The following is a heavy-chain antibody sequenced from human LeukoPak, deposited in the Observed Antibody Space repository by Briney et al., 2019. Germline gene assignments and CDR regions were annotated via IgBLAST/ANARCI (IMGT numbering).Heavy chain of an antibody. V-gene: IGHV4-34*01. CDR1: GGSFSGYY. CDR2: ISHSGGT. D-gene: IGHD5-12*01. Sequence: SETLSLTCAVSGGSFSGYYWSWIRQPPGKGLEGIGEISHSGGTNYSPSLKSRVTISVDTSKNQFSLNLSSVTAADTAVYYCARALVRATMVWYFDLWGRGTLVTVSS. J-gene: IGHJ2*01. CDR3: ARALVRATMVWYFDL.